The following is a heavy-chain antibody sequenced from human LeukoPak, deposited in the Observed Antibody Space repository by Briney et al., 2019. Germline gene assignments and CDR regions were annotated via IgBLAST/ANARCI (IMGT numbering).Heavy chain of an antibody. Sequence: GGSLRLSCAASGSTFSNYEMDWVRQAPGKGLEWVSYISGSGSTIYYADSVKGRFTISRDNAKDSLYLQMNSLRAEDTAVYYCARVRSGYSHENYFDCWGQGTLVTVSS. J-gene: IGHJ4*02. CDR1: GSTFSNYE. CDR2: ISGSGSTI. CDR3: ARVRSGYSHENYFDC. V-gene: IGHV3-48*03. D-gene: IGHD5-18*01.